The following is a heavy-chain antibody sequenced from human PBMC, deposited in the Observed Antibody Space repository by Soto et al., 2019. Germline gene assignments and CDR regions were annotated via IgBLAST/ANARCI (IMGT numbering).Heavy chain of an antibody. CDR1: GFTFKNYN. CDR3: VRDRSLLGMTR. Sequence: EVQLVESGGGLVKPGESLRLSCVASGFTFKNYNMNWVRQAPGKGLEWVSSIGGSDTFTYYADSVKGRFTISRDNAKSSLFLQMNSLRVEVTAVYFCVRDRSLLGMTRWGQGTLVTVSS. CDR2: IGGSDTFT. V-gene: IGHV3-21*02. D-gene: IGHD3-16*01. J-gene: IGHJ4*02.